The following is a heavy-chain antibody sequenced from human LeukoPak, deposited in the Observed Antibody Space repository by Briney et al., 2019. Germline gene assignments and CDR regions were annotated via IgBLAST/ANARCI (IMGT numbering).Heavy chain of an antibody. J-gene: IGHJ4*02. V-gene: IGHV1-69*06. Sequence: SVKVSCKASGGTFSSYAISWVRQAPGQGLEWMGGIIPIFGTANYAQKFQGRVTITADKSTSTAYMELRSLRSDDTAVYYCARVGDYYDSSRGAFYYWGQGTLVTVSS. CDR2: IIPIFGTA. CDR1: GGTFSSYA. D-gene: IGHD3-22*01. CDR3: ARVGDYYDSSRGAFYY.